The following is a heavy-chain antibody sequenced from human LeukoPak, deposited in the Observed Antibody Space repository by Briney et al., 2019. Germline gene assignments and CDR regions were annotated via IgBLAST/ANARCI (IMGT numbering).Heavy chain of an antibody. V-gene: IGHV4-4*07. CDR1: GGSISSYY. CDR3: ARDIPFYDFWSGYSTGNWFDP. CDR2: IYTSGST. D-gene: IGHD3-3*01. Sequence: PSETLSPTCTVSGGSISSYYWSWIRQPAGKGLEWIGRIYTSGSTNYNPSLKSRVTMSVDTSKNQFSLKLSSVTAADTAVYYCARDIPFYDFWSGYSTGNWFDPWGQGTLVTVSS. J-gene: IGHJ5*02.